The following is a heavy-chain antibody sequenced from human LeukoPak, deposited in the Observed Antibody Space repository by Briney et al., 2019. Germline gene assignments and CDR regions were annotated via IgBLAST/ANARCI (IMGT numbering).Heavy chain of an antibody. D-gene: IGHD2-8*02. V-gene: IGHV4-31*03. CDR2: IYYSGST. CDR1: GGSISSGGYY. CDR3: AREERPGNRFDP. J-gene: IGHJ5*02. Sequence: SETLSLTCTVSGGSISSGGYYWSWIRQHPGKGLEWIGYIYYSGSTYYNPSLKSRVTISVDTSKNQFSLKLSSVTAADTAVYYCAREERPGNRFDPWGQGTLVTVSS.